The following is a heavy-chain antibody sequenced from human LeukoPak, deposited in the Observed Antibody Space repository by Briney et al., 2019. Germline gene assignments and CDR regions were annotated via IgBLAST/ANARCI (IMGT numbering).Heavy chain of an antibody. CDR2: IRYDGSSK. J-gene: IGHJ4*02. V-gene: IGHV3-30*02. Sequence: PGGSLRLSCAASGFTFSSYGMHWVRQAPGKGLEWVAFIRYDGSSKYYADSVKGRFTISRDNSKNTLYLQMNSLRAEDTAVYYCAKLITVVTNFDYWGQRTLVTVSS. D-gene: IGHD4-23*01. CDR3: AKLITVVTNFDY. CDR1: GFTFSSYG.